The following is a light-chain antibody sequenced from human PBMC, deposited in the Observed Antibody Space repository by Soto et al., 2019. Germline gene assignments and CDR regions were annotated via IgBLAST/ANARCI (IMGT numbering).Light chain of an antibody. CDR2: GNS. J-gene: IGLJ2*01. Sequence: QSVPTQPPSVSRAPGQRVTISCTGSSSNIGAGYDVHWYQQLPGTAPKLLIYGNSNRPSGVPDRFSGSKSGTSASLAITGLQAEDEADYYCQSYDSSLDVVFGGGTKLTVL. CDR1: SSNIGAGYD. CDR3: QSYDSSLDVV. V-gene: IGLV1-40*01.